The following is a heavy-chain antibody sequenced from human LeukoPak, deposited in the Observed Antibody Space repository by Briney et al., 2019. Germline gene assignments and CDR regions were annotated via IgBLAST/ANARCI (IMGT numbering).Heavy chain of an antibody. CDR2: VSGRGYST. CDR3: ARDQGYAGTFHAFDI. CDR1: RFTFSSYA. V-gene: IGHV3-23*01. Sequence: PGGSLRLSCAASRFTFSSYAMSWVRQAPGKGLEWVSGVSGRGYSTYYAGPVKGRFTISRDNPKNMLFLQMNSLRAEDTAVYYCARDQGYAGTFHAFDIWGQGTMVTVSS. D-gene: IGHD5-12*01. J-gene: IGHJ3*02.